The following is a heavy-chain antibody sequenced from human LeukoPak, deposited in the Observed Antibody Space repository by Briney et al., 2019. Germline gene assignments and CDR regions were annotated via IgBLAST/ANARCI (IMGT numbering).Heavy chain of an antibody. V-gene: IGHV3-21*01. CDR3: ARDFGGWELLNYYYYGMDV. J-gene: IGHJ6*02. Sequence: GGSLRLSCAASGFTFSSYAMSWVRQAPGKGLEWVSSISSSSSYIYYADSVKGRFTISRDNAKNSLYLQMNSLRAEDTAVYYCARDFGGWELLNYYYYGMDVWGQGTTVTVSS. CDR1: GFTFSSYA. CDR2: ISSSSSYI. D-gene: IGHD1-26*01.